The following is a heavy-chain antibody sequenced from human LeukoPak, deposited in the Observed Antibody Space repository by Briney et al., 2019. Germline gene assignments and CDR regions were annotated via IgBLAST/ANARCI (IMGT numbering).Heavy chain of an antibody. J-gene: IGHJ1*01. D-gene: IGHD6-25*01. CDR1: GFTFSSYS. CDR3: ARDPFSAGAEYFQY. V-gene: IGHV3-21*01. Sequence: GGSLRLSCAASGFTFSSYSMNWVRQAPGKRLEWVSSISSSSSYIYYADSVRGRFTISRDNAKNSLYLQMNSLRAEDTAVYYCARDPFSAGAEYFQYWGQGTLVTVSS. CDR2: ISSSSSYI.